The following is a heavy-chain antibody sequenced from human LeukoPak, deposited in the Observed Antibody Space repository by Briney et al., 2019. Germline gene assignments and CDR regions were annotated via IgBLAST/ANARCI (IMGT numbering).Heavy chain of an antibody. J-gene: IGHJ4*02. CDR3: ARGQGTVTTH. D-gene: IGHD4-17*01. Sequence: SETLSLTCAVSGGSFSGYYWTWIRQPPGEGLEWIGEINHSGSANYNPSLKSRVTISLDTSKNQFSLKLISVTAADTAVYYCARGQGTVTTHWGQGTLVTVSS. CDR2: INHSGSA. CDR1: GGSFSGYY. V-gene: IGHV4-34*01.